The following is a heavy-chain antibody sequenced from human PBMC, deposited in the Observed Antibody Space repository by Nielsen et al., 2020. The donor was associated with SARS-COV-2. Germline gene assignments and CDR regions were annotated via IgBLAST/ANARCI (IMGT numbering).Heavy chain of an antibody. J-gene: IGHJ4*02. CDR3: ARGRGTGRTTGYYFDY. V-gene: IGHV4-31*03. Sequence: SETLSLTCTVSGGSISSGGYYWSWIRQHPGKGLEWIGYIYYSGSTYYNPSLKSRVTISVDTSENQLSLNLRSVTAADTAVYYCARGRGTGRTTGYYFDYWGQGTLVTVSS. CDR2: IYYSGST. CDR1: GGSISSGGYY. D-gene: IGHD3-22*01.